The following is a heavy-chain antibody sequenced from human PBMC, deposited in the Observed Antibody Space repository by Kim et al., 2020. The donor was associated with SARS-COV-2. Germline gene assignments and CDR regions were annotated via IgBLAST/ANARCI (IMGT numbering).Heavy chain of an antibody. CDR1: GYTLTELS. CDR3: ATGLEPSDWFDP. J-gene: IGHJ5*02. Sequence: ASVKVSCKVSGYTLTELSMHWVRQAPGKGLEWMGGFDPEDGETIYAQKFQGRVTMTEDTSTDTAYMELSSLRSEDTAVYYCATGLEPSDWFDPWGQGTLVTVSS. V-gene: IGHV1-24*01. D-gene: IGHD6-6*01. CDR2: FDPEDGET.